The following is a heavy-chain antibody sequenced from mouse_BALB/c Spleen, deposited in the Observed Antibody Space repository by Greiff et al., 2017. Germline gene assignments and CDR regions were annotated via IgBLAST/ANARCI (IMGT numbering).Heavy chain of an antibody. CDR2: INPYNGGT. V-gene: IGHV1-18*01. D-gene: IGHD2-4*01. CDR3: ATIYYDYLYAMDY. CDR1: GYSFTGYT. J-gene: IGHJ4*01. Sequence: VQLQQSGPELVKPGASMKISCKASGYSFTGYTMNWVKQSHGKNLEWIGLINPYNGGTSYNQKFKGKATLTVDKSSSTAYMELLSLTSEDSAVYYCATIYYDYLYAMDYWGQGTSVTVSS.